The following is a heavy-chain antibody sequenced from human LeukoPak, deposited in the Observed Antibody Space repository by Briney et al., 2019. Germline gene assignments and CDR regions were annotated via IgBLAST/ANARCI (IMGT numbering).Heavy chain of an antibody. V-gene: IGHV3-48*03. CDR1: GFTFSSYE. CDR3: ARDKVVAARHYYYYGMDV. Sequence: GGSLRLSCAASGFTFSSYEMNWVRQAPGKGLEWVSYISSSGSTIYYADSVKGRYTISRDNAKNSLYLQMNTLRAEDTAVYYCARDKVVAARHYYYYGMDVWGQGTTVTVSS. D-gene: IGHD6-6*01. J-gene: IGHJ6*02. CDR2: ISSSGSTI.